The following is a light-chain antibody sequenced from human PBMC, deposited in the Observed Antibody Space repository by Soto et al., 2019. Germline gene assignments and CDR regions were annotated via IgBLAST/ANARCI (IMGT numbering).Light chain of an antibody. V-gene: IGLV4-69*01. CDR1: SGHRTYA. CDR2: LNSDGRH. J-gene: IGLJ2*01. CDR3: QTWGTGLLV. Sequence: QPLLTQSPSASASLGASVKLTCTLSSGHRTYAIAWHQQQPEKGPRYLMNLNSDGRHTKGDGIPDRFSGSSSGTERYLTISSLQSEDEADYCCQTWGTGLLVFGGGTKLTVL.